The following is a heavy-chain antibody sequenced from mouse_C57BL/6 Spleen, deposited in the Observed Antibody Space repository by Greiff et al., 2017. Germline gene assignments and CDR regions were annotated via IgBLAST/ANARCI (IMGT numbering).Heavy chain of an antibody. Sequence: VQLVESGAELAKPGASVKLSCKASGYTFTSYWMHWVKQRPGQGLEWIGYINPSSGYTKYNQKFKDKATLTADKSSSTAYMQLSSLTYEDSAVXYCASETTVSHYFDYWGQGTTLTVSS. J-gene: IGHJ2*01. CDR3: ASETTVSHYFDY. CDR2: INPSSGYT. D-gene: IGHD1-1*01. V-gene: IGHV1-7*01. CDR1: GYTFTSYW.